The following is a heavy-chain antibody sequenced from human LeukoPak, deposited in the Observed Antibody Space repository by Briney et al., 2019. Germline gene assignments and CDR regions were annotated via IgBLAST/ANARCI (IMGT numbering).Heavy chain of an antibody. CDR3: AREHDFWSGYWEFDY. CDR1: GFTFSSYG. D-gene: IGHD3-3*01. J-gene: IGHJ4*02. CDR2: IWYDGSSK. Sequence: GRSLRLSCAASGFTFSSYGMHWVRQAPGKGLEWVAVIWYDGSSKYYADSVKGRFTISRDNSKNTLYLQMNSLRAEDTAVYYCAREHDFWSGYWEFDYWGQGTLVTVSS. V-gene: IGHV3-33*01.